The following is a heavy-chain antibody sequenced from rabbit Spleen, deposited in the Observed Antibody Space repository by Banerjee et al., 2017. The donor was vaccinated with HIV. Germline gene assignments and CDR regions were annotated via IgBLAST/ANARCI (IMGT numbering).Heavy chain of an antibody. J-gene: IGHJ6*01. CDR2: IYDGGSSEST. D-gene: IGHD4-1*01. CDR1: GFSFSSSDY. V-gene: IGHV1S40*01. Sequence: QSLEESGGDLVKPGASLTLTCTASGFSFSSSDYMCWVRQAPGKGLEWIACIYDGGSSESTWYASWAKGRFTFSKTSSTTVTLQMTSLTAADTATYFCARDLDGVIGWNFGWWGQGTLVPVS. CDR3: ARDLDGVIGWNFGW.